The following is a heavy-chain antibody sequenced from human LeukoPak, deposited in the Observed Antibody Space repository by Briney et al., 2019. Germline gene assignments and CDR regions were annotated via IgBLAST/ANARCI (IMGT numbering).Heavy chain of an antibody. D-gene: IGHD5-24*01. CDR2: LYYSGNT. Sequence: PSETLSLTCTVSGGSISSYYWSWIRQPPGKGLEWIGYLYYSGNTNYNPSLKSRVTISVDTSKNHFSLRLSSVTAADTAVYYCARGDGYNAFDIWGQGTMVSVSS. CDR1: GGSISSYY. V-gene: IGHV4-59*01. J-gene: IGHJ3*02. CDR3: ARGDGYNAFDI.